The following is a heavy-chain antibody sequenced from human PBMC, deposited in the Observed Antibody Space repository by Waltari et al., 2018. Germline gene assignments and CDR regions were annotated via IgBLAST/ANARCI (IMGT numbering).Heavy chain of an antibody. J-gene: IGHJ4*02. Sequence: QLQLQESGPGLVKPSETLSLTCTVSRSSIRNNNYYWGWVRQPPGKGLEWIGSFDKSGTTYYNPSLKSRVTISVDTSNNQFSLKLNSVTAADTAVYYCVRGYPDIVATISDYWGQGTLVIVSS. V-gene: IGHV4-39*07. CDR3: VRGYPDIVATISDY. CDR1: RSSIRNNNYY. CDR2: FDKSGTT. D-gene: IGHD5-12*01.